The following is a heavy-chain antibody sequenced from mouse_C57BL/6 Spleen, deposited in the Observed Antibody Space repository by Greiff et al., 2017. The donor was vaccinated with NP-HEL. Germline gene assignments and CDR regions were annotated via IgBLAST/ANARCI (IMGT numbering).Heavy chain of an antibody. CDR2: ISYSGST. CDR3: ARALGYYGSWFAY. J-gene: IGHJ3*01. V-gene: IGHV3-1*01. CDR1: GYSITSGYD. D-gene: IGHD1-1*01. Sequence: EVKLMESGPGMVKPSQSLSLTCTVTGYSITSGYDWHWIRHFPGNKLEWMGYISYSGSTNYNPSLKSRISITHDTSKTHFFLKLNSVSTEDTATYYCARALGYYGSWFAYWGQGTLVTVSA.